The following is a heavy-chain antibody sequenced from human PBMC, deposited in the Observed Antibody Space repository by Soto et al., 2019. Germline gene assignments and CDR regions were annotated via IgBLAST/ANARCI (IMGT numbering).Heavy chain of an antibody. J-gene: IGHJ4*02. CDR2: IYWDDDK. Sequence: QITLKESGPTLVKPTQTLTLTCTFSGFSLSTSGVGVGWIRQPPGKALEWLALIYWDDDKRYSPSLKSRLTITKDTSKNPVVLTMTNMDPVDTGTYYCAHSNIAAAAFDYWGQGTLVTVSS. V-gene: IGHV2-5*02. D-gene: IGHD6-13*01. CDR1: GFSLSTSGVG. CDR3: AHSNIAAAAFDY.